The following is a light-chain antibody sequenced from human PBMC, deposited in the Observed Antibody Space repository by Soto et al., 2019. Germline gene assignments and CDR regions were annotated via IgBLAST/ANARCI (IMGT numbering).Light chain of an antibody. CDR3: QQYGTSPYT. CDR2: GVS. J-gene: IGKJ2*01. Sequence: EIVLTQSPGSLSLSLGERATLSCRASQSVSSSYLAWYHQKPGQAPRLLIYGVSSRATGIPDRFSGSGSGTDFTLTISGLEPEDFAVSYCQQYGTSPYTFGQGTKLEIK. V-gene: IGKV3-20*01. CDR1: QSVSSSY.